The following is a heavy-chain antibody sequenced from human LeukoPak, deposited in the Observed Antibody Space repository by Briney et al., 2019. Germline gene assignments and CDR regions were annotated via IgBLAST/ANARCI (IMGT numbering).Heavy chain of an antibody. CDR1: GGSISGSSYY. J-gene: IGHJ4*02. V-gene: IGHV4-39*01. Sequence: TSETLSLTCTVSGGSISGSSYYWGWIRQPPGKGLEWIGSIYYSGSTYYNPSLKSRVTISVDTSKNQFSLKLSSVTAADTAVYYCAEGVDYWGQGTLVTVSS. CDR3: AEGVDY. CDR2: IYYSGST.